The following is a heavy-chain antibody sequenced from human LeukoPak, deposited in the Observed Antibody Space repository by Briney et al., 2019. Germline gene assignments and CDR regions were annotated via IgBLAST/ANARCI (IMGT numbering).Heavy chain of an antibody. CDR2: INHSGST. J-gene: IGHJ4*02. CDR1: GGSFSGYY. Sequence: SETLSLTCAVYGGSFSGYYWSWIRQPPGKGLEWIGEINHSGSTNYNPSLKSRVTISVDTSKNQFSLKLSSVTAADTAVYYSASDPRHYTAMVPGLEAWGQGTLVTVSS. D-gene: IGHD5-18*01. V-gene: IGHV4-34*01. CDR3: ASDPRHYTAMVPGLEA.